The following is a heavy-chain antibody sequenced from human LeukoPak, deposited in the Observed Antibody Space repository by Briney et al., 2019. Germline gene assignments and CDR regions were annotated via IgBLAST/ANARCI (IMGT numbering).Heavy chain of an antibody. CDR1: GFIFDDYA. D-gene: IGHD3-10*01. J-gene: IGHJ3*02. V-gene: IGHV3-43*02. Sequence: GGSLRLSCAASGFIFDDYAMHWVRQAPGKGLEWVSLISGDGGRTYYTDSVKGRFTISRDNSKHSLYLQMNSLRTEDTALYYCTKNGGYSDAFDIWGQGTMVTVSS. CDR2: ISGDGGRT. CDR3: TKNGGYSDAFDI.